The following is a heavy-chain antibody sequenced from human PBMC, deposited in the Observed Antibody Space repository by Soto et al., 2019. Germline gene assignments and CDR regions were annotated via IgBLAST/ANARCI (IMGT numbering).Heavy chain of an antibody. CDR3: ARGISSSWYYYYYYGMDV. CDR2: ISTAHSDI. D-gene: IGHD6-13*01. V-gene: IGHV1-18*01. J-gene: IGHJ6*02. CDR1: GYTFTSYG. Sequence: ASVKVSCKASGYTFTSYGISWVRQAPGQGLEWMGWISTAHSDIGYAQKFQGRVTMTTDTSTSTAYMELRSLRSDDTAVYYCARGISSSWYYYYYYGMDVWGQGTTVTVSS.